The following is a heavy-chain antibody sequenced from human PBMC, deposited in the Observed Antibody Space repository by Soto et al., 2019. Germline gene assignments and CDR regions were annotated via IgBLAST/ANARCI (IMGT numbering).Heavy chain of an antibody. D-gene: IGHD6-19*01. CDR3: ARVSGIAVAGTIIEYYYYGMDV. J-gene: IGHJ6*02. CDR1: GGTFSSYA. Sequence: ASVKVSCKASGGTFSSYAISWVRQAPGQGLEWMGGIIPNSGAANYAQKVQGRVTMTADTSTSTAYMELRSLRSDDTAVYYCARVSGIAVAGTIIEYYYYGMDVWGQGTTVTVSS. CDR2: IIPNSGAA. V-gene: IGHV1-69*06.